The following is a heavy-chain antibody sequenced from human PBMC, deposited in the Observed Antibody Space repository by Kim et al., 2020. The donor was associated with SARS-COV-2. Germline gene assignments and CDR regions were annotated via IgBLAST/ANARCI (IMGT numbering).Heavy chain of an antibody. CDR1: GYTLTELS. D-gene: IGHD3-16*02. J-gene: IGHJ4*02. CDR2: FDPEDGET. CDR3: ATLPAVWGLSSQLNY. V-gene: IGHV1-24*01. Sequence: ASVKVSCKVSGYTLTELSMHWVRQAPGKGLEWMGGFDPEDGETIYAQKFQGRVTMTEDTSTDTAYMELSSLRSEDTAVYYCATLPAVWGLSSQLNYWGQGTLVTVSS.